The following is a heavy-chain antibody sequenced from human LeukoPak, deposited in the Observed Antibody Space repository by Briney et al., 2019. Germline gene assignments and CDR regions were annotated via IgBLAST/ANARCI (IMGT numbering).Heavy chain of an antibody. D-gene: IGHD1-26*01. V-gene: IGHV3-23*01. J-gene: IGHJ3*02. CDR1: GFTFSTYA. CDR3: AKDREGDGSLDAFDI. Sequence: QTGGSLRLSCAASGFTFSTYAMSWVRQAPGKGLQWVSAISGSGGTTYYADSVKGRCTISRDSSKNTLYLQMNSLRDEDTAVYYCAKDREGDGSLDAFDIWGQGTMVTVSS. CDR2: ISGSGGTT.